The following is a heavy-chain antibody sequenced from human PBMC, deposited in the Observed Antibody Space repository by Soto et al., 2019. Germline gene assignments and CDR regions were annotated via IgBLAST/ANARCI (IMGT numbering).Heavy chain of an antibody. CDR2: IYYSGST. V-gene: IGHV4-39*01. Sequence: QLQLQESGPGLVKPSETLSLTCTVSGGSISSSSYYWGWIRQPPGKGLEWIGSIYYSGSTYYNPSLKSRVTISVDTSKNQFSLKLSSVTAADTAVYYCARHDTIFGVVINYYDYWGQGTLVTVSS. D-gene: IGHD3-3*01. CDR1: GGSISSSSYY. CDR3: ARHDTIFGVVINYYDY. J-gene: IGHJ4*02.